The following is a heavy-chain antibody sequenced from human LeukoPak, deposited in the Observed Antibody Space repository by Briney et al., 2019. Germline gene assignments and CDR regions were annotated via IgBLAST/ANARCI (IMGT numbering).Heavy chain of an antibody. CDR1: GYTFTGYY. CDR2: INPNSGGT. Sequence: ASVKVSCKASGYTFTGYYMHWVRQAPGQGLEWMGWINPNSGGTNYAQKSQGRVTMTRDTSISTAYMELSRLRSDDTAVYYCASYKDYGDYGMDVWGQGTTVTVSS. D-gene: IGHD4-17*01. CDR3: ASYKDYGDYGMDV. V-gene: IGHV1-2*02. J-gene: IGHJ6*02.